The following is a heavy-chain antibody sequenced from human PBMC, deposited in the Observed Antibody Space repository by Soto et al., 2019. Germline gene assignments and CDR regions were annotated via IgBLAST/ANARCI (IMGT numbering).Heavy chain of an antibody. J-gene: IGHJ4*02. CDR2: ISYDGSNK. CDR1: GFTFSSYG. Sequence: QVQLVESGGGVVQPGRSLRLSCAASGFTFSSYGIHWVRQAPGKGLEWVAVISYDGSNKYYADSVKGRFTISRDNSKNTLYLQMNSLRAEGTAVYYCAKSYEDIVATIDYWGQGTLVTVSS. D-gene: IGHD5-12*01. V-gene: IGHV3-30*18. CDR3: AKSYEDIVATIDY.